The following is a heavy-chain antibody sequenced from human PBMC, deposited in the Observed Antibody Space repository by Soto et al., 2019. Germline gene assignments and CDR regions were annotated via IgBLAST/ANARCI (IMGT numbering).Heavy chain of an antibody. J-gene: IGHJ4*02. CDR2: INHSGST. Sequence: SETLSLTCAVYGGSFSGYYWSWIRQPPGKGLEWIGEINHSGSTNYNPSLKSRVTISVDTSKNQFSLKLSSVTAADTAVYYCAREGYSISTSFDYWGQGTLVTVSS. CDR3: AREGYSISTSFDY. V-gene: IGHV4-34*01. D-gene: IGHD6-6*01. CDR1: GGSFSGYY.